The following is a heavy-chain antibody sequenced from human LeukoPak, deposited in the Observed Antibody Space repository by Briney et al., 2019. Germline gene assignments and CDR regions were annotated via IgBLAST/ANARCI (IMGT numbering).Heavy chain of an antibody. D-gene: IGHD2-2*02. CDR3: ARDRDNLYRNWFDP. Sequence: GGSLRLSCAASGFTFISYEMNWVRQAPGKGLEWVSYISSSGNTKYYADSVKGRFTISRDNAKNSLYLQMNSLRAEDTAVYYCARDRDNLYRNWFDPWGQGTLVTVSS. J-gene: IGHJ5*02. CDR2: ISSSGNTK. CDR1: GFTFISYE. V-gene: IGHV3-48*03.